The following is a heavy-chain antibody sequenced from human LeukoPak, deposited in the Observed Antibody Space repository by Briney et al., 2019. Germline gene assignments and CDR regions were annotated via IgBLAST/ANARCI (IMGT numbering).Heavy chain of an antibody. CDR2: IYYSGST. D-gene: IGHD1-1*01. CDR1: GGSISSRSYY. V-gene: IGHV4-39*07. Sequence: SETLSLTCTVSGGSISSRSYYWGWIRQPPGKGLEWIGSIYYSGSTYYNPSLKSRVTISVDTSKNQFSLKLSSVTAADTAVYYCARERGATGGYDYWGQGTLVTVSS. CDR3: ARERGATGGYDY. J-gene: IGHJ4*02.